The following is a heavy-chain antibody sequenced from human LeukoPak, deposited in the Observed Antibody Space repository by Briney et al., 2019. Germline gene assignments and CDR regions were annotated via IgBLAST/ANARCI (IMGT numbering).Heavy chain of an antibody. J-gene: IGHJ4*02. CDR1: GGSISSSSYY. D-gene: IGHD3-16*01. CDR2: IYYSGST. CDR3: ARVTPPFDY. Sequence: PSETLSLTCTVSGGSISSSSYYRGWIRQPPGKGPEWIGSIYYSGSTYYNPSLKSRVTISVDTSKNQFSLKLSSVTAADTAVYYCARVTPPFDYWGQGTLVTVSS. V-gene: IGHV4-39*01.